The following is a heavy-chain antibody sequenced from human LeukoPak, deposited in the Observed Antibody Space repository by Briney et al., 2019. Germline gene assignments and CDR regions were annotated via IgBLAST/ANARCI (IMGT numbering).Heavy chain of an antibody. Sequence: GGSLRLSCAASGFTFSGYWMSWVRQTPGKGLEWVANIKQDGSEKYSVDSVKGRFTISRDNAKNSLYLQMNSLRAEDTALYYCARDRIAADYYYYMDVWGKGTTVTVSS. J-gene: IGHJ6*03. CDR1: GFTFSGYW. D-gene: IGHD6-13*01. CDR3: ARDRIAADYYYYMDV. CDR2: IKQDGSEK. V-gene: IGHV3-7*03.